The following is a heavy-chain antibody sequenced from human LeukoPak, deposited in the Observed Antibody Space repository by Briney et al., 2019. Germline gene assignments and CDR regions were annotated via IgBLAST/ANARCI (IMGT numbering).Heavy chain of an antibody. Sequence: PSETLSLTCTVSGGSISSYYWSWIRQPPGKGLEWIGYIYYSGSTNYNPSLKSRVTISVDTSTNQFSLKLSSVTAADTAVYYCARAHPSFYDILTGYYRTLREIYFDYWGQGTLVTVSS. CDR1: GGSISSYY. CDR2: IYYSGST. J-gene: IGHJ4*02. V-gene: IGHV4-59*01. CDR3: ARAHPSFYDILTGYYRTLREIYFDY. D-gene: IGHD3-9*01.